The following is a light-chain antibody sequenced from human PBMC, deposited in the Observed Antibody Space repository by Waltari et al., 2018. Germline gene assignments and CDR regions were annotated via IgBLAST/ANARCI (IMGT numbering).Light chain of an antibody. V-gene: IGKV2-28*01. CDR1: QSLLHSNGYNY. J-gene: IGKJ2*01. Sequence: DIVMTQSPLSLPITPGEPASISCRSSQSLLHSNGYNYLDWYLQKPGESPQLRIYLVSNRASGVPDRFSGSGSGTDFTLKISRVEAEDVGVYYCMQALQSPTFGQGTKLEIK. CDR3: MQALQSPT. CDR2: LVS.